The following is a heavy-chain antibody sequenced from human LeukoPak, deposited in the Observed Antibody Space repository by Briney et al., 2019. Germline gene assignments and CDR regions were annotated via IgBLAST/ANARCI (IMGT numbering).Heavy chain of an antibody. D-gene: IGHD7-27*01. CDR3: AREANWGSPGRYGMDV. V-gene: IGHV3-13*01. CDR2: ICTAGDT. Sequence: GRSLRLSWAASGFTFSSYDMHWVRQATGKGLEWVSAICTAGDTYYPGSVKGRFTISRENAKNSLYLQMNSLRAGDTAVYYCAREANWGSPGRYGMDVWGQGTTVTVSS. CDR1: GFTFSSYD. J-gene: IGHJ6*02.